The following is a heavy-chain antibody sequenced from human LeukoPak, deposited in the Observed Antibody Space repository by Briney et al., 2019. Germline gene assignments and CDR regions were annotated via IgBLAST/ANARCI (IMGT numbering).Heavy chain of an antibody. D-gene: IGHD5-24*01. CDR3: ARAQKRWLIRGFWDY. J-gene: IGHJ4*02. V-gene: IGHV3-30-3*01. CDR2: ISYDGSNK. CDR1: GFTFSSYA. Sequence: GGSLRLSCAASGFTFSSYAMSWVRQAPGKGLEWVAVISYDGSNKYYADSVKGRFTISRDNSKNTLYLQMNSLRAEDTAVYYCARAQKRWLIRGFWDYWGQGTLVTVSS.